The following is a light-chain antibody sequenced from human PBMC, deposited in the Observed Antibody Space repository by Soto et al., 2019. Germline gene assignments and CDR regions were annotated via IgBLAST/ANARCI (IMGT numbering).Light chain of an antibody. CDR3: TSYTSTSTYV. V-gene: IGLV2-14*01. CDR2: DVT. Sequence: QSVLTQPASVSGPPGQSITISCTGTSSDVGAYNYVSWYQHHPGKAPRLVIYDVTNRPSGISDRFSGSKSGNTASLTISGLLAEDEADYYCTSYTSTSTYVFGTGTKLTDL. CDR1: SSDVGAYNY. J-gene: IGLJ1*01.